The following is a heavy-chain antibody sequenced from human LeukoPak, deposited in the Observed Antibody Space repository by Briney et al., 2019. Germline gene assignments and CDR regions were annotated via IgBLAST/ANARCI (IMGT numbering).Heavy chain of an antibody. D-gene: IGHD5-24*01. J-gene: IGHJ4*03. V-gene: IGHV3-30*03. CDR1: GFTFSSYG. CDR2: ISYDGSNK. Sequence: GGSLRLSCAASGFTFSSYGMHWVRQAPGKGLEWVAVISYDGSNKYYADSVKGRFTISRDNSKNTLYLQMNSLRAEDTAVYYCARAGVVEMATIGFDHWGQGTTVTVSS. CDR3: ARAGVVEMATIGFDH.